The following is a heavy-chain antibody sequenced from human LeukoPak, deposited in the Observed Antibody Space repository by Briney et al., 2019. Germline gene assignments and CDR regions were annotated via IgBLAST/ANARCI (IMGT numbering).Heavy chain of an antibody. CDR3: ARVTSGYDSSLGY. J-gene: IGHJ4*02. CDR1: GFTFSSYS. Sequence: GGSLRLSCAASGFTFSSYSMNWVRQAPGKGLEWVSSISSSSYIYYADSVKGRFTISRDNAKNSLYLQMNSLRAEDTAVYYCARVTSGYDSSLGYWGQGTLVTVSS. D-gene: IGHD5-12*01. CDR2: ISSSSYI. V-gene: IGHV3-21*01.